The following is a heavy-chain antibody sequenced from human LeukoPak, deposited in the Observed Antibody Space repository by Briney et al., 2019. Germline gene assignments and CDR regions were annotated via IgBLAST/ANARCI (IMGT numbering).Heavy chain of an antibody. CDR3: AREREARYSSSSEDYYYYMDV. CDR2: IIPIFGTA. Sequence: SVKVSCKASGGTFSSYAISWVRQAPGQGLEWMGGIIPIFGTANYAQKFQGRVTITADESTSTAYMELSSLRSEDTAVYYCAREREARYSSSSEDYYYYMDVWGKGTTVTVSS. V-gene: IGHV1-69*13. D-gene: IGHD6-6*01. CDR1: GGTFSSYA. J-gene: IGHJ6*03.